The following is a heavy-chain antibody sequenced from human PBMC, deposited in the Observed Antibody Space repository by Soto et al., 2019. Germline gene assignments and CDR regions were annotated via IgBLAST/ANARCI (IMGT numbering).Heavy chain of an antibody. CDR2: TYYRAKWYN. CDR3: ARATEYYSSSGFDY. V-gene: IGHV6-1*01. Sequence: QVQLQQSGPGLVKPSQTLSLTCAISGDSVSSNSAAWNWSRQSPSRGLEWLGRTYYRAKWYNDYAVSVKSRIHVTPDTSKTQVSLQLNSVTHEDKGLYYCARATEYYSSSGFDYWGQGTLVTVSS. D-gene: IGHD6-6*01. J-gene: IGHJ4*02. CDR1: GDSVSSNSAA.